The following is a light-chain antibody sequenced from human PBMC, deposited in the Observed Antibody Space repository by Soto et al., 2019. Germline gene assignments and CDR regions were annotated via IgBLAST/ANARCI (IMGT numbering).Light chain of an antibody. CDR1: QCISSY. V-gene: IGKV1-9*01. Sequence: HLTQSASFLAASAGDRVTITCRATQCISSYLAWYQQKPGKAPNLLIYAASSLQSGVPSRFSGSGSGTEFTLTISSLQPDDFATYYCQHPNSYPHPFGQGTRLEIK. CDR2: AAS. CDR3: QHPNSYPHP. J-gene: IGKJ5*01.